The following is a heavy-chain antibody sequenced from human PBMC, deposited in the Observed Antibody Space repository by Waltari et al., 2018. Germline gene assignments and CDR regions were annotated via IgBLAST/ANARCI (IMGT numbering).Heavy chain of an antibody. V-gene: IGHV1-3*01. D-gene: IGHD3-16*01. CDR3: ARVEGAAGLDI. J-gene: IGHJ3*02. CDR2: INAGNGNT. Sequence: QVQLVQSGAAVKKPGASVKVSCQASGYSFTSYAMHWGRQAPGQRLEWMGWINAGNGNTKYSQKFQGRVTITRDTSASTAYMELSSLRSEDTAVYYCARVEGAAGLDIWGQGTMVTVSS. CDR1: GYSFTSYA.